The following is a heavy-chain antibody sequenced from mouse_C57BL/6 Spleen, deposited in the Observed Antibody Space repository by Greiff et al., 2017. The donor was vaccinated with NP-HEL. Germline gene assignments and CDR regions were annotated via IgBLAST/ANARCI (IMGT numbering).Heavy chain of an antibody. CDR1: GYTFTSYG. CDR3: ARWDDGYYRDYYAMDY. CDR2: IYPRSGNT. D-gene: IGHD2-3*01. Sequence: QVQLKESGAELARPGASVKLSCKASGYTFTSYGISWVKQRTGQGLEWIGEIYPRSGNTYYNEKFKGKATLTADKSSSTAYMELRSLTSEDSAVYFCARWDDGYYRDYYAMDYWGQGTSVTVSS. V-gene: IGHV1-81*01. J-gene: IGHJ4*01.